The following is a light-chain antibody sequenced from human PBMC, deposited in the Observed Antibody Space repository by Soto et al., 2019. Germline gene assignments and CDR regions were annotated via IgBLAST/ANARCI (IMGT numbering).Light chain of an antibody. V-gene: IGKV3-11*01. J-gene: IGKJ4*01. Sequence: EIVLTRSPATLSLSPGERVTLPCRASQSVSSYLAWYQQKPGQAPRLLIYETSNRATGIPARFSGSGSGTDFTLTISSLEPEDFAVYYCQQRSNWPLTFGGGTKVDIK. CDR3: QQRSNWPLT. CDR2: ETS. CDR1: QSVSSY.